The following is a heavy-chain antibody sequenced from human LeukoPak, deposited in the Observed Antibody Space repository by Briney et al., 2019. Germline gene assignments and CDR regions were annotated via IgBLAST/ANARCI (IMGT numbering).Heavy chain of an antibody. CDR1: GYTFNDYC. D-gene: IGHD3-22*01. CDR3: ARGPGGRRGYYPLEDSYYYYYMDV. J-gene: IGHJ6*03. CDR2: ISAYKGNT. V-gene: IGHV1-18*04. Sequence: ASVKVSCKASGYTFNDYCIHWVRQAPGQGLEWMGWISAYKGNTNYAQKLQGRVTMTTDTSTSTAYMELRSLRSDDTAVYYCARGPGGRRGYYPLEDSYYYYYMDVWGKGTTVTVSS.